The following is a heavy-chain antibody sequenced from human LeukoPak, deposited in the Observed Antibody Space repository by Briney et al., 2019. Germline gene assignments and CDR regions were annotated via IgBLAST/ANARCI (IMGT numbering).Heavy chain of an antibody. Sequence: SETLSLTCVVYGGSFSGYYWSWIRQPPGKGLEWIGEINHSGSTNYNPSLKSRVTISVDTSKNQFSLKLSSVTAADTAVYYCARIAAASPMNDYWGQGTLVTVSS. D-gene: IGHD6-13*01. CDR3: ARIAAASPMNDY. J-gene: IGHJ4*02. CDR2: INHSGST. CDR1: GGSFSGYY. V-gene: IGHV4-34*01.